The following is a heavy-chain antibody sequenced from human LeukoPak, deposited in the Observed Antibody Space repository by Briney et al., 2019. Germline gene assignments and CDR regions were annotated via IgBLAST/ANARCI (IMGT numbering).Heavy chain of an antibody. CDR3: AKEAIEAAALDY. Sequence: GGSLRLSCAASGFTFDDYTMHWVRHAPGKGLEWVSLISWDGGTRYYADSVKGRFTISRDNTKNSLYLQMSSLRTEDTAFYFCAKEAIEAAALDYWGQGTLVTVSS. V-gene: IGHV3-43*01. CDR1: GFTFDDYT. CDR2: ISWDGGTR. J-gene: IGHJ4*02. D-gene: IGHD6-13*01.